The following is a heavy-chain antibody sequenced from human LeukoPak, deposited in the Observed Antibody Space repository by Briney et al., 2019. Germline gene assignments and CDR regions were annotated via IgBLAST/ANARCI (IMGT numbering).Heavy chain of an antibody. CDR2: IKQDGSER. CDR3: ATSVTGNLYYFDY. J-gene: IGHJ4*02. CDR1: GFSFSTHW. Sequence: PGGSLRLSCAASGFSFSTHWMSWVRQAPGKGLEWVANIKQDGSERYYVDSVKDRFTISRDNAKNSLYLQMNSLRAEDTAVYYCATSVTGNLYYFDYWGQETLVTVSS. V-gene: IGHV3-7*01. D-gene: IGHD3-9*01.